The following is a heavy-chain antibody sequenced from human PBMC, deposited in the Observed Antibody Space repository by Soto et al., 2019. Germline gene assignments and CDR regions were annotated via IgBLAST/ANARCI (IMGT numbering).Heavy chain of an antibody. V-gene: IGHV3-23*01. Sequence: GGSLRLSCAASGFTFSNYAMNWVRQAPGKGLEWVSSISAIDYKTYYADSVKGRFTISRDNSKNTLYLQMNSLSADDTAVYYCVKMYIVAVTAIGFDFWGQGALVTVSS. CDR1: GFTFSNYA. CDR2: ISAIDYKT. D-gene: IGHD2-21*02. J-gene: IGHJ4*02. CDR3: VKMYIVAVTAIGFDF.